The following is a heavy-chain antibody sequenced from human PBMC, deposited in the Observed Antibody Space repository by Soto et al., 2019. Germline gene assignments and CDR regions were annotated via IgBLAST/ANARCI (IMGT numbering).Heavy chain of an antibody. CDR3: AKAGFGELFSYSYYMDV. Sequence: EVQLFESGGGLVQPGGSLRLSCAASGFTFSIYAMSWVRQAPGKGLEWVSAISGSGGSTYYADSVKGRFTISRDNSKNTLYLQMNSLRAEDTAVYYCAKAGFGELFSYSYYMDVWGKGTTVTVSS. J-gene: IGHJ6*03. V-gene: IGHV3-23*01. D-gene: IGHD3-10*01. CDR1: GFTFSIYA. CDR2: ISGSGGST.